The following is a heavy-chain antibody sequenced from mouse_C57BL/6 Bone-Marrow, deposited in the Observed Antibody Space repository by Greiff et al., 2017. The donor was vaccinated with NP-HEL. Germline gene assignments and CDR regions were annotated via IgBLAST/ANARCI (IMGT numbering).Heavy chain of an antibody. Sequence: EVQLQESGPGLVKPSQSLSLTCSVTGYSITSGYYWNWIRQFPGNKLEWMGYISYDGSNNYNPSLKNRISITRDTSKNQFFLKLNSVTTEDTATYYCARRGYYDWGQGTSVTVSS. J-gene: IGHJ4*01. CDR3: ARRGYYD. D-gene: IGHD1-1*01. CDR1: GYSITSGYY. V-gene: IGHV3-6*01. CDR2: ISYDGSN.